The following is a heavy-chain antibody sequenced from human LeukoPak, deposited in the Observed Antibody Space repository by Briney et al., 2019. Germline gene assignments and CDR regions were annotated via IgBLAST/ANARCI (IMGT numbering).Heavy chain of an antibody. J-gene: IGHJ4*02. V-gene: IGHV3-23*01. D-gene: IGHD3-22*01. CDR2: ISGSGGST. CDR3: AKTDSRGYYYTHFNY. Sequence: PGGSLRLSCGASGFTFSNYAMSWVRQAPGKGLEWVSSISGSGGSTDYADSVKGRFTMSRDNSRNTLYVQMNSLRAEDTAVYYCAKTDSRGYYYTHFNYWGQGTLVTVSS. CDR1: GFTFSNYA.